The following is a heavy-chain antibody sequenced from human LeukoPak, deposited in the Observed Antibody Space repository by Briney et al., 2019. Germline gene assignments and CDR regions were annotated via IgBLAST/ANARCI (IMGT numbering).Heavy chain of an antibody. J-gene: IGHJ4*02. CDR2: VSGSGGST. D-gene: IGHD5-12*01. CDR3: AKDLDIVATITGN. CDR1: GFTFSSYA. Sequence: GGSLRLSCAASGFTFSSYAMSWVRQAPGKGREWVSGVSGSGGSTYYADSVKGRFTISRDNSKNTLYLQMNSLRAEDTAVYYCAKDLDIVATITGNWGQGTLITVSS. V-gene: IGHV3-23*01.